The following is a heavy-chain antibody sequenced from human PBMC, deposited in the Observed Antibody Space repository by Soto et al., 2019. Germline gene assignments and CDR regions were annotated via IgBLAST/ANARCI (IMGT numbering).Heavy chain of an antibody. CDR1: ADTFTSYY. V-gene: IGHV1-46*01. CDR2: INPNGGST. J-gene: IGHJ4*02. D-gene: IGHD3-10*01. CDR3: AKASGGRYPGSRVFDF. Sequence: ASVKVSCKAPADTFTSYYIHWVRQAPGHGLEWMGIINPNGGSTRFAQTFQGRITMTTDTSTSTVYMELRSLRVEDTAIYYCAKASGGRYPGSRVFDFWGQGTRVTVSS.